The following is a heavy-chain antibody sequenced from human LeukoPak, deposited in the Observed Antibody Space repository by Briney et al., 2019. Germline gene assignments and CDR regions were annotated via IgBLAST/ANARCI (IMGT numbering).Heavy chain of an antibody. CDR3: ASSSSWTEEIDY. D-gene: IGHD6-13*01. J-gene: IGHJ4*02. Sequence: SETLSLTCAVYGGSFSGYYWSWIRQPPGKGLEWIGEINHSGSTNYNPSLKSRVTISVDTSKNQFSLKLSSVTAADTAVYYCASSSSWTEEIDYWGQGTLVTVSS. CDR2: INHSGST. V-gene: IGHV4-34*01. CDR1: GGSFSGYY.